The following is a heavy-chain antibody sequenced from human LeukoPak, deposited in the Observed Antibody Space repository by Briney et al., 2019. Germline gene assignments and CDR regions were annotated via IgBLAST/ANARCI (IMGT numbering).Heavy chain of an antibody. D-gene: IGHD3-10*01. J-gene: IGHJ6*03. Sequence: SETLSLTCTVSNYSISSGYYWAWIRQPPGKGLEWIGNIYHSGSTYYNPSLKSRVTISVDTSKNQFSLKLSSATAADTAVYYCARGQRSDAGWGLYYYYYYIDVWGKGTTVTVSS. V-gene: IGHV4-38-2*02. CDR3: ARGQRSDAGWGLYYYYYYIDV. CDR2: IYHSGST. CDR1: NYSISSGYY.